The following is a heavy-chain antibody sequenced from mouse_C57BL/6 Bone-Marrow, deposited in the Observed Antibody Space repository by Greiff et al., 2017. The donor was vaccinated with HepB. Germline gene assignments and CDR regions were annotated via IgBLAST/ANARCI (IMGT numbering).Heavy chain of an antibody. CDR1: GYSITSGYY. V-gene: IGHV3-6*01. CDR3: VITTVVEKFFDV. J-gene: IGHJ1*03. D-gene: IGHD1-1*01. Sequence: EVQLQESGPGLVKPSQSLSLTCSVTGYSITSGYYWNWIRQFPGNKLEWMGYISYDGSNNYNPSLKNRISITRDTSKNQFFLKLNSVTTEDTATYYCVITTVVEKFFDVWGTGTTVTVSS. CDR2: ISYDGSN.